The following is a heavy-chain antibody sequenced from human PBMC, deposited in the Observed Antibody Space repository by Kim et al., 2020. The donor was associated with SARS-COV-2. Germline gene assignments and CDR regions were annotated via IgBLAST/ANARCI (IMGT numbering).Heavy chain of an antibody. V-gene: IGHV7-4-1*02. CDR2: IKTNTGNP. CDR1: GYTFSINA. D-gene: IGHD4-17*01. J-gene: IGHJ6*02. CDR3: ARNMQDYGDWYYYGMDV. Sequence: ASVKVSCKASGYTFSINAINWVRQAPGQGLEWMGWIKTNTGNPTYAEVFTGRFVFSLGTSVSTAYLQISSLKAEDTAVYYCARNMQDYGDWYYYGMDVWGRGTTVTVSS.